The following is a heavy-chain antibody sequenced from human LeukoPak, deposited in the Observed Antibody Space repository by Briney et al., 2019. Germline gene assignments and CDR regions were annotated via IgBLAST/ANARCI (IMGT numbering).Heavy chain of an antibody. CDR2: IKPDGSEK. Sequence: GGSLRLSCAASRFTFSNYWMSWVRQAPGKGLEWVANIKPDGSEKYCVDSVKGRFSISRDKVRNTLYLQMNSLRVGDTALYYCARGDFWSGDYTDAFDVWGQGTMVTVSS. V-gene: IGHV3-7*04. J-gene: IGHJ3*01. D-gene: IGHD3-3*01. CDR1: RFTFSNYW. CDR3: ARGDFWSGDYTDAFDV.